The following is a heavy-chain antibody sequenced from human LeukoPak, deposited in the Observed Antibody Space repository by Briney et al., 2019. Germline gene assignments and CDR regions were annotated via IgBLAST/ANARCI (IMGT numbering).Heavy chain of an antibody. CDR3: ARGYYGSGSYYFPFDY. V-gene: IGHV3-64*01. D-gene: IGHD3-10*01. CDR1: GFTFSSYA. Sequence: GGSLRLSCAASGFTFSSYAMHWVRQAPGKGLEYVSAISSNGGSTYYANSVKGRFTISRDNSKNTLYLQMSSLRAEDMAVYYCARGYYGSGSYYFPFDYWGQGTLVTVSS. J-gene: IGHJ4*02. CDR2: ISSNGGST.